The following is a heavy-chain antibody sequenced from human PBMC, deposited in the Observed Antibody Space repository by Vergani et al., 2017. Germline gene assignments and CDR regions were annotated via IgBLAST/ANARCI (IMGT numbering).Heavy chain of an antibody. CDR3: AKDWGKTTSEDV. J-gene: IGHJ6*04. D-gene: IGHD1-7*01. CDR1: GFSFGNYA. Sequence: QVKLEESGGGVVQPGRSLRLSCAASGFSFGNYAMHWVRQAPGKGLEWVGVISYDGSNKYYADSVKGRFTISRDNSKNTLYLQMNSLRAEDTAVYYCAKDWGKTTSEDVGGKGTTVTVSS. CDR2: ISYDGSNK. V-gene: IGHV3-30*04.